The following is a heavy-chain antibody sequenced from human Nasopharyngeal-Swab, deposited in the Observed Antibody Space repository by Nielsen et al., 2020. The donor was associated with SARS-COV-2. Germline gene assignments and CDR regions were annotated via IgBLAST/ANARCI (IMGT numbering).Heavy chain of an antibody. J-gene: IGHJ4*02. CDR2: IYYSGST. Sequence: SETLSLTCTVSGGSISSSSYYWGRIRQPPGKGLEWIGSIYYSGSTYYNPSLKSRVTISVDTSKNQFSLKLSSVTAADTVVYYCARFSSGWYENYFDYWGQGTLVTVSS. CDR1: GGSISSSSYY. V-gene: IGHV4-39*01. D-gene: IGHD6-19*01. CDR3: ARFSSGWYENYFDY.